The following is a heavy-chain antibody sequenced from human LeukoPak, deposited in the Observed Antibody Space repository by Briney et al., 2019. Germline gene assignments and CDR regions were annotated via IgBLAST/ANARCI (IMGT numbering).Heavy chain of an antibody. CDR2: FYYSGST. Sequence: SETLSLTRTVSGGSISSYYWSWIRQPPGTGLEWFGYFYYSGSTNDNPFRKSRVTISVDTSKNQFSLKLSSVTAADTAVYYCAGNGGGNILWWWPGAFDIWGQGTMVTVSS. J-gene: IGHJ3*02. V-gene: IGHV4-59*08. CDR1: GGSISSYY. D-gene: IGHD2-21*01. CDR3: AGNGGGNILWWWPGAFDI.